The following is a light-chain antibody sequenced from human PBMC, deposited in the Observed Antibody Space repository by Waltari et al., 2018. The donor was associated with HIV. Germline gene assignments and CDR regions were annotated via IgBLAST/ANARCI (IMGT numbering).Light chain of an antibody. Sequence: DIQMTQSPSSLSASVGDRVTITCQASQDISNYLNWYQQKPGKAPKLLIYDASNLETGVPSRFSGSGSGTDFTFTISSLQPEDIATYYCQQYDNRLRTFGQGTKVEI. CDR3: QQYDNRLRT. J-gene: IGKJ1*01. V-gene: IGKV1-33*01. CDR1: QDISNY. CDR2: DAS.